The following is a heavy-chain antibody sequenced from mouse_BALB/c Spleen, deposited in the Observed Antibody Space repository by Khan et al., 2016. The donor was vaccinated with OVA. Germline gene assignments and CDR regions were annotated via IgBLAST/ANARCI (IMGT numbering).Heavy chain of an antibody. J-gene: IGHJ2*01. CDR3: ARDRIDY. CDR2: INPTSGYT. V-gene: IGHV1-7*01. Sequence: QVQLKQSGAELAKPGASVKMSCKASGYTFTSYWMHWIKQRPGQGLEWIGYINPTSGYTDYNQKFKDKATLTADKSSSTAYMQLNSLTSDDSAVXYCARDRIDYWGQGPTLTVSS. CDR1: GYTFTSYW.